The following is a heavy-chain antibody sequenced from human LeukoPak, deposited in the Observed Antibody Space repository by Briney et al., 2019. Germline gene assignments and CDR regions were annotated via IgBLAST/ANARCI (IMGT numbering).Heavy chain of an antibody. CDR2: ISGSGGST. CDR1: GFTFSIYA. D-gene: IGHD6-13*01. CDR3: AKRPGYSSSWFYFDY. J-gene: IGHJ4*02. V-gene: IGHV3-23*01. Sequence: PGGSLRLSCVASGFTFSIYAMSWVRQAPGKGLEWVSGISGSGGSTHYADSVQGRFTVSRDNSKNTLYLQMINLRAEDTAVYYCAKRPGYSSSWFYFDYWGQGTLVTASS.